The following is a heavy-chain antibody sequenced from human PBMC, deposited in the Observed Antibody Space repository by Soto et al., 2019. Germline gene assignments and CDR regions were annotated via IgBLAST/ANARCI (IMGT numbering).Heavy chain of an antibody. CDR2: IAYDGNTQ. CDR3: AKVSRPSRISTPDFDF. J-gene: IGHJ4*02. Sequence: QVQLVESGGGVVQPGTSLRLSCAASGFILSSYSIHWVRQAPGKGLEWVAVIAYDGNTQYYGDSVKGRFFVSRDNSKNXLYLQLTSLRGEDTAVYYCAKVSRPSRISTPDFDFWGQGTLVTVSS. CDR1: GFILSSYS. V-gene: IGHV3-30-3*01.